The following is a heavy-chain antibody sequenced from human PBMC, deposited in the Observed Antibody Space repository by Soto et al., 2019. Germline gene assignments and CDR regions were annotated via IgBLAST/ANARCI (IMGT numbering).Heavy chain of an antibody. CDR2: ISGSGANT. CDR3: AKGGISLVRGSFDY. D-gene: IGHD3-10*01. V-gene: IGHV3-23*01. Sequence: GGSLRLSCAVSGFTLSSYAMSWVRQAPGKGLEWVSAISGSGANTYYADSVKGRFSISRDKSKNTLFLQMSSLRAEDTAVYYCAKGGISLVRGSFDYWGQGTLVTVPQ. J-gene: IGHJ4*02. CDR1: GFTLSSYA.